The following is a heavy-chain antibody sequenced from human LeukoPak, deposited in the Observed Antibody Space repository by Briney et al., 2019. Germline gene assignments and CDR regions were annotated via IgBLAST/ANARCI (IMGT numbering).Heavy chain of an antibody. J-gene: IGHJ5*02. D-gene: IGHD1-20*01. Sequence: ASVKVSCKTSGYTFTYYLIHWVRQAPGQGLERVGTINPNGDATNYAPRLQGRLTLTQDTSTSPVYMEVRGQTPHDTAVYYCARPLVRAFDNCGYWLDPWGPGTLVTVSS. V-gene: IGHV1-46*01. CDR2: INPNGDAT. CDR1: GYTFTYYL. CDR3: ARPLVRAFDNCGYWLDP.